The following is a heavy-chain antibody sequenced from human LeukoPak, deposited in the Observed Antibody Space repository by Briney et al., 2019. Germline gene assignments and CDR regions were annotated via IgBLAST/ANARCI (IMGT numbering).Heavy chain of an antibody. J-gene: IGHJ4*02. D-gene: IGHD3-22*01. CDR2: IIPILGIA. V-gene: IGHV1-69*02. Sequence: SVNVSCKASGGTFSSYTISWVRQAPGQGRAWVGRIIPILGIANYAQKFHGRVTITADKSTSTTYMKLSSLRSEDPGVYYCAIASYYYDSSGDSYYWGQGTLVTVSS. CDR3: AIASYYYDSSGDSYY. CDR1: GGTFSSYT.